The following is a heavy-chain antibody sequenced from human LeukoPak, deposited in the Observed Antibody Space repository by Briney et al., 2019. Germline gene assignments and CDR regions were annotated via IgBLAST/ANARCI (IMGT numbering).Heavy chain of an antibody. J-gene: IGHJ3*02. D-gene: IGHD1-26*01. CDR1: GFTFSSYA. CDR3: ARCWGSGSYLFDAFDI. CDR2: ISTSSIYI. V-gene: IGHV3-21*01. Sequence: PGGSLRLSCAASGFTFSSYAMSWVRQAPGKGLEWVSSISTSSIYIYYADSVKGRFTISRDNARNSLYLQMNSLRAQDTAVYYCARCWGSGSYLFDAFDIWGQGTMVTVSS.